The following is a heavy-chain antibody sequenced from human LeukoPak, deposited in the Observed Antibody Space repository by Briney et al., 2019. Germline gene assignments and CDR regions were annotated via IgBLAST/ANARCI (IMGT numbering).Heavy chain of an antibody. D-gene: IGHD1-26*01. CDR3: ARGSDSRVYYYGMDV. CDR2: IWYDGSNK. J-gene: IGHJ6*02. V-gene: IGHV3-33*01. Sequence: GSLRLSCAASGFTFSSYGMHWVRQAPGKGLEWVAVIWYDGSNKYYAASVKGRFTISRDNSKNTLYLQMNGLRAEDTAVYYCARGSDSRVYYYGMDVWGQGTTVTVSS. CDR1: GFTFSSYG.